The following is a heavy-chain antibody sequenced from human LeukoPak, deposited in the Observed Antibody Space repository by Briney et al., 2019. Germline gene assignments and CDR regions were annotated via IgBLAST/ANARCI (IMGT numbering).Heavy chain of an antibody. D-gene: IGHD3-10*01. V-gene: IGHV4-34*01. CDR3: ARPRLLFGSGPILV. Sequence: SETLSFTSAISGASFSGYSWTWIRQPPGKGLEWIGEFSHTGSPIYNPSLKSRVNISIDTSKNQFSLRLTSVTAADTAVYFCARPRLLFGSGPILVWGQGTLVTVSS. J-gene: IGHJ4*02. CDR2: FSHTGSP. CDR1: GASFSGYS.